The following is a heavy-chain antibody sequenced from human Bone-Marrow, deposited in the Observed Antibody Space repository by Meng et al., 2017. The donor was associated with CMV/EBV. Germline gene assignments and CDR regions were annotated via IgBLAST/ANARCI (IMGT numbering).Heavy chain of an antibody. D-gene: IGHD7-27*01. CDR1: GLIYVNYA. CDR2: ISASGGST. V-gene: IGHV3-23*04. CDR3: TKTRLAWGIDY. Sequence: ERRLVVSGGGLVQPGGSLRLSCATSGLIYVNYAMSWVRQAPGKGLEWVSEISASGGSTKYADSVKGRFTISRDNSKNTLYLQMNSLRAEDTAIYYCTKTRLAWGIDYWGQGTLVTVSS. J-gene: IGHJ4*02.